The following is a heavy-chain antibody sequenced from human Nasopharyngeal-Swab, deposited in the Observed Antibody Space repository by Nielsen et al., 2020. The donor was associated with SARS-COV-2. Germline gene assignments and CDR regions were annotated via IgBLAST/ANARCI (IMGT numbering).Heavy chain of an antibody. V-gene: IGHV3-7*05. J-gene: IGHJ4*02. CDR2: IKQDGSEK. CDR3: ARVAIAARDIDY. Sequence: VRQAPGKGLEWVANIKQDGSEKYYVGSVKGRFTISRDNAKNSLYLQMNSLRAEDTAVYYCARVAIAARDIDYWGQGTLVTVSS. D-gene: IGHD6-6*01.